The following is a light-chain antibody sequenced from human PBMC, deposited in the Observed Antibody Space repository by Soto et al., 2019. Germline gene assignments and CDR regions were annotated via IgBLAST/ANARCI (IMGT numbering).Light chain of an antibody. J-gene: IGKJ3*01. CDR2: GAS. CDR1: QFISNS. Sequence: EIVMTQSPATLSVSPGEGVTLSCRASQFISNSLAWYQQRPGQPPRLLIYGASTRAAGISARFSGSGSGTEFTLTISSLQSEDFAVYYCQQYGSSPFTFGPGTKVDIK. CDR3: QQYGSSPFT. V-gene: IGKV3-15*01.